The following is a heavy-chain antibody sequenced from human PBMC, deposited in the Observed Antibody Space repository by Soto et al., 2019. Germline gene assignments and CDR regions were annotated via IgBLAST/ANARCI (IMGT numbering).Heavy chain of an antibody. CDR3: ARARSGDLAAAGAFDI. V-gene: IGHV4-34*01. CDR2: INHSGST. J-gene: IGHJ3*02. D-gene: IGHD6-13*01. CDR1: GGSFSGYY. Sequence: SETLSLTCAVYGGSFSGYYWSWIRQPPGKGLEWIGEINHSGSTNYNPTLKSRVTISVDTSKNQFSLKLSSVTAADTAVYYCARARSGDLAAAGAFDIWGQGTMVTVSS.